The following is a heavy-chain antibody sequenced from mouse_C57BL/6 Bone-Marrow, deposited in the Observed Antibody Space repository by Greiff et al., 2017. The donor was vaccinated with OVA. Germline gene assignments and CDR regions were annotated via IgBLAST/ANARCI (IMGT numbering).Heavy chain of an antibody. J-gene: IGHJ2*01. V-gene: IGHV1-64*01. CDR1: GYTFTSYW. CDR3: ARSGKLRDVYFDY. D-gene: IGHD1-1*01. Sequence: QVQLQQPGAELVKPGASVKLSCKASGYTFTSYWMHWVKQRPGPGLEWIGMIHPNSGSTNYNEKFKSKATLTVDKSSSTAYMQLSSLTSEDSAVYYCARSGKLRDVYFDYWGQGTTLTVSS. CDR2: IHPNSGST.